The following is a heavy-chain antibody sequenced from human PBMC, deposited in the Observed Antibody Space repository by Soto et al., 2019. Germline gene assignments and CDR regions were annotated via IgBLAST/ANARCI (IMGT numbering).Heavy chain of an antibody. V-gene: IGHV3-23*01. CDR1: GFTFSSYA. Sequence: GGSLRLSCAASGFTFSSYAMSWVRQAPGKGLEWVSAISGSGGSTYYADSVKGRFTISRDNSKNTLYLQMNSLRAEDTAVYYCAKGGPLTIFGGVTTQEYYYYGMDVWGQGTTVTVSS. D-gene: IGHD3-3*01. J-gene: IGHJ6*02. CDR2: ISGSGGST. CDR3: AKGGPLTIFGGVTTQEYYYYGMDV.